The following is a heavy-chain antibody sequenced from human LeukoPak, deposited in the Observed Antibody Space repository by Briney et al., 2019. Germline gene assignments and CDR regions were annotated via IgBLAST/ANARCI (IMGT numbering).Heavy chain of an antibody. J-gene: IGHJ3*02. CDR2: INPSGGST. Sequence: GASVKVSCKASGYTFTSYYMHWVRQAPGQGLEWMGIINPSGGSTSYAQKFQGRVTMTRDTSTSTVYMELSSLRSEDTAVYYCARDKDYDSSGYPDAFDIWGQGTMVTVSP. CDR1: GYTFTSYY. V-gene: IGHV1-46*01. CDR3: ARDKDYDSSGYPDAFDI. D-gene: IGHD3-22*01.